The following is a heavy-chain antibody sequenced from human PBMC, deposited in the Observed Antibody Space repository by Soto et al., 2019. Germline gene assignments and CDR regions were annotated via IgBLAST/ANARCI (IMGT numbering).Heavy chain of an antibody. CDR1: GGAISSNY. CDR3: ARYRREAVAGYTLDN. V-gene: IGHV4-59*01. CDR2: VYNSGST. Sequence: SETLSLTCTVSGGAISSNYWTWIRQPPGKGLEWIGYVYNSGSTNYNPSLKSRVTISEDTSKSQFSLKVNSMTAADTAVYYCARYRREAVAGYTLDNWGQGILVTVSS. D-gene: IGHD6-13*01. J-gene: IGHJ4*02.